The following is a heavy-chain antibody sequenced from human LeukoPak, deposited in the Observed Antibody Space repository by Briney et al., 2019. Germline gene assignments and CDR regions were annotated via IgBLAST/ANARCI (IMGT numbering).Heavy chain of an antibody. J-gene: IGHJ4*02. CDR2: ISSSSYI. V-gene: IGHV3-21*01. CDR3: ARLAVAEDDY. CDR1: GFTFSSYS. Sequence: GGSLRLSCAASGFTFSSYSMNWVRQAPGKGLEWVSSISSSSYIYYADSVKGRFTISRDNAKNSLYLQMNSLRAEDTAVYYRARLAVAEDDYWGQGTLVTVSS. D-gene: IGHD2-15*01.